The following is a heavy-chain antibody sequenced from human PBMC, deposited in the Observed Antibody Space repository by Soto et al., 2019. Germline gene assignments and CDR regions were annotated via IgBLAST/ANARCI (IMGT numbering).Heavy chain of an antibody. V-gene: IGHV3-53*01. CDR2: IYSGGST. D-gene: IGHD5-18*01. Sequence: EVQLVESGGALIQPGGSLRLSCAASGFTVNSNYMSWVRQAPGKGLEWVSVIYSGGSTYYADSVKGRFTISRDNSRNTLYLQMNSLRAEDTAVYYCARNSGYTYGLYYFDYWGQGTLVTVSS. J-gene: IGHJ4*02. CDR1: GFTVNSNY. CDR3: ARNSGYTYGLYYFDY.